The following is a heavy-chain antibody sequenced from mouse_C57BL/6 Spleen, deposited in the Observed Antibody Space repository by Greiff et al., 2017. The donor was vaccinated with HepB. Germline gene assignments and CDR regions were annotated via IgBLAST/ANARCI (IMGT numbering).Heavy chain of an antibody. V-gene: IGHV1-18*01. Sequence: EVQLQQSGPELVKPGASVKIPCKASGYTFTDYNMDWVKQSHGKSLEWIGVINPNNGGTIYNQKFKGKATLTVDKSSSTAYMELRSLTSEDTGVYYCARDYGGYAMDYWGQGTSVTVSS. CDR2: INPNNGGT. CDR3: ARDYGGYAMDY. D-gene: IGHD1-1*01. CDR1: GYTFTDYN. J-gene: IGHJ4*01.